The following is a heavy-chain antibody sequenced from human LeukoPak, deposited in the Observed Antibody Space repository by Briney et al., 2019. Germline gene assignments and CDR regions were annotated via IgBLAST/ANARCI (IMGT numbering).Heavy chain of an antibody. CDR3: AKGIADYVRAYFDY. Sequence: GGSLRLSCAASGFTFSTHGMHWVRQAPGKGLEWVAVMSYDGSNEYYADSVKGRFTISRDNSKNTMYLQMNSLRPEDTAVYYCAKGIADYVRAYFDYWGQGTLVTVSS. D-gene: IGHD4-17*01. CDR2: MSYDGSNE. CDR1: GFTFSTHG. J-gene: IGHJ4*02. V-gene: IGHV3-30*18.